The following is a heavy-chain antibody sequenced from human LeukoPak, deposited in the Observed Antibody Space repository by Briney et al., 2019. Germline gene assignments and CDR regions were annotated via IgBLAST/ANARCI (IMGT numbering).Heavy chain of an antibody. V-gene: IGHV1-3*01. CDR1: GYTFTSYA. D-gene: IGHD1-26*01. Sequence: ASVKVSCKASGYTFTSYAMHWVRQAPGQRLEWMGWINAGNGNTKYSQKFQGRVTITRDTSASTAYMELSSLRSEDTAVYYCARDIDWELLGNAFDIWGQGTMVTVSS. J-gene: IGHJ3*02. CDR3: ARDIDWELLGNAFDI. CDR2: INAGNGNT.